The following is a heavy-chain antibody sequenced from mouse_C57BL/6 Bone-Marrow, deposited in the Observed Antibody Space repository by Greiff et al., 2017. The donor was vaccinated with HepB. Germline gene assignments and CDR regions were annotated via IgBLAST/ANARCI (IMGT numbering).Heavy chain of an antibody. D-gene: IGHD4-1*01. Sequence: EVQRVESGGGLVKPGGSLKLSCAASGFTFSDYGMHWVRQAPEKGLEWVAYISSGSSTIYYADTVKGRFTISRDNAKNTLFLQMTSLRSEDTAMYYCAKTGPYYYAMDYWGQGTSVTVSS. CDR3: AKTGPYYYAMDY. V-gene: IGHV5-17*01. CDR1: GFTFSDYG. J-gene: IGHJ4*01. CDR2: ISSGSSTI.